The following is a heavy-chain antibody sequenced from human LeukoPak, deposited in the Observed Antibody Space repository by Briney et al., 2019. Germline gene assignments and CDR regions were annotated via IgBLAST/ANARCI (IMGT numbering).Heavy chain of an antibody. Sequence: GGSLRLSCAASGFTFSSYSMNWVRQAPGKGLEWVSSISSSSSYMYYADSVKGRFTISRDNAKNSLYLQMNSLRAEDTAVYYCARASNWGSGDAFDLWGQGTMVTVSS. V-gene: IGHV3-21*01. CDR3: ARASNWGSGDAFDL. CDR2: ISSSSSYM. D-gene: IGHD7-27*01. CDR1: GFTFSSYS. J-gene: IGHJ3*01.